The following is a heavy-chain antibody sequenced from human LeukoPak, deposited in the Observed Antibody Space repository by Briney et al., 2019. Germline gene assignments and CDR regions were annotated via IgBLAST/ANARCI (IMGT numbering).Heavy chain of an antibody. Sequence: PSETLSLTCTVPGGSISSYYWSWIRQPPGKGLEWIGYIYFSGGTNYNPSLKSRVTISVDTSKTQFSLRLSSVTTADTAVYYCAHQIGPTKADYWGQGTLVTVSS. CDR3: AHQIGPTKADY. CDR1: GGSISSYY. D-gene: IGHD1-26*01. J-gene: IGHJ4*02. V-gene: IGHV4-59*01. CDR2: IYFSGGT.